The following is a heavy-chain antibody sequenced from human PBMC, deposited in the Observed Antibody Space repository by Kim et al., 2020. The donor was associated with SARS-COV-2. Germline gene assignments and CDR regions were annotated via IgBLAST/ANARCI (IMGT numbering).Heavy chain of an antibody. Sequence: ASVKVSCKASGYTFTSYVIHWVRQAPGQRLEWMGRITAGNGNTKNLQKFQGRVTITRDTSASTAYMELSSLRSEDTAVYYCARGGSVPGPFDPWGQGTLVTVSS. V-gene: IGHV1-3*01. CDR1: GYTFTSYV. D-gene: IGHD3-10*01. J-gene: IGHJ5*02. CDR3: ARGGSVPGPFDP. CDR2: ITAGNGNT.